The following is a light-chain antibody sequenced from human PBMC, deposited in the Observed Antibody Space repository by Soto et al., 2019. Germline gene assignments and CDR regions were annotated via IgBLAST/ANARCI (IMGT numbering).Light chain of an antibody. CDR1: SSDVGAHNY. V-gene: IGLV2-14*01. J-gene: IGLJ1*01. Sequence: QSALTQPASVSGSPGQAITISCTGTSSDVGAHNYVSWYQQYAGKAPKLMIYEVRNRPSGVSNRFSGSKSGNTASLTISGLQAEDEADYYCTSYTASTTVVFGTGTKVTVL. CDR2: EVR. CDR3: TSYTASTTVV.